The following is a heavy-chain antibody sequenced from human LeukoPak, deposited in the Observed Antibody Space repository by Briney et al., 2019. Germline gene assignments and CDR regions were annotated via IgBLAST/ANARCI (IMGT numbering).Heavy chain of an antibody. CDR1: GGSISSYY. D-gene: IGHD5-18*01. CDR2: IYYSGST. J-gene: IGHJ4*02. V-gene: IGHV4-59*01. CDR3: ARVTHRGYSYGPDY. Sequence: PSETLSLTCTVSGGSISSYYWSWIRQPPGKGLEWIGYIYYSGSTNYNPSLKSRVTISVDTSKNQFSLKLSSVTAADTAVYYCARVTHRGYSYGPDYWGQGTLVTVSS.